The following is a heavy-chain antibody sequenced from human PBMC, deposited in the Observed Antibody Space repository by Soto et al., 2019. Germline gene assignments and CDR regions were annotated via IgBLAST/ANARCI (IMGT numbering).Heavy chain of an antibody. D-gene: IGHD6-6*01. CDR1: GFTFSSYS. Sequence: GGSLRLSCAASGFTFSSYSMNWVRQAPGKGLEWVSSISSSSSYIYYADSVKGRFTISRDNAKNSLYLQMNSLRAEDTAVYYCAKGLRYSSSIMCYMDVWGKGTTVTVSS. V-gene: IGHV3-21*01. J-gene: IGHJ6*03. CDR2: ISSSSSYI. CDR3: AKGLRYSSSIMCYMDV.